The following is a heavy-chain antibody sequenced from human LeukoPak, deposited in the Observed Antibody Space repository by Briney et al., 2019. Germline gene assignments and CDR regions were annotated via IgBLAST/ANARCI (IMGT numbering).Heavy chain of an antibody. Sequence: PGGSLRLSCAASGFTFSNAWMSWVRQAPGKGLEWVGRIKSKTDGGTTDYAAPVKGRFTISRDDSKNTLYLQMNSLKTEDTAVYYCTTDEIAAAGLFDYWGQGTLVTVSS. V-gene: IGHV3-15*01. CDR3: TTDEIAAAGLFDY. D-gene: IGHD6-13*01. CDR2: IKSKTDGGTT. CDR1: GFTFSNAW. J-gene: IGHJ4*02.